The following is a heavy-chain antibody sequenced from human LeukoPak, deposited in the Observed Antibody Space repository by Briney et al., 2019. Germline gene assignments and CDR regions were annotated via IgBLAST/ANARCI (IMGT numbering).Heavy chain of an antibody. CDR1: GYXFTGYY. V-gene: IGHV1-2*02. D-gene: IGHD2-15*01. Sequence: ASVKVSCKASGYXFTGYYIHWVRQAPGQGLEWMGWINPNSGGTNYAQKFHGRVTMTRDTSITTAYMELSRLRSDDTAVYFCARAFCSAGDCYEFDYWGQGTLVTVSS. CDR3: ARAFCSAGDCYEFDY. J-gene: IGHJ4*02. CDR2: INPNSGGT.